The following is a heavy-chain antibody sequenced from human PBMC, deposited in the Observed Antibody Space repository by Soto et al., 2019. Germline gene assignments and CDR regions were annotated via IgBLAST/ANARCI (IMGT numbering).Heavy chain of an antibody. CDR1: GYTFTSYG. Sequence: ASVKVSCTASGYTFTSYGISWVRQAPGQGLEWMGWISAYNGNTNYAQKLQGRVTMTTDTSTSTAYMELRSLRSDDTAVYYCARGRLVTIFGVVIIPFNDYWGQGTLVTVSS. V-gene: IGHV1-18*01. D-gene: IGHD3-3*01. J-gene: IGHJ4*02. CDR2: ISAYNGNT. CDR3: ARGRLVTIFGVVIIPFNDY.